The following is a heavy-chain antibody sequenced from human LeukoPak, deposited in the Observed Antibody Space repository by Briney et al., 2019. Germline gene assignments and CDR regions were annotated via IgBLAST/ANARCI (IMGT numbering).Heavy chain of an antibody. J-gene: IGHJ3*02. Sequence: SETLSLTCTVSGGSISSYYWSWIRQPPGKGLEWIGYIYYSGSTNYNPSLKSRVTIPVDTSKNQFSLKLSSVTAADTAVYYCARAGCSGGSCYRSRGAFDIWGQGTMVTVSS. CDR1: GGSISSYY. D-gene: IGHD2-15*01. CDR3: ARAGCSGGSCYRSRGAFDI. CDR2: IYYSGST. V-gene: IGHV4-59*12.